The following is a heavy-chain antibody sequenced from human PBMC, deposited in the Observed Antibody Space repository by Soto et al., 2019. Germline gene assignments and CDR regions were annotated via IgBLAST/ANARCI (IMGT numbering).Heavy chain of an antibody. D-gene: IGHD3-16*01. J-gene: IGHJ4*02. Sequence: SSETLSLTCTVSGGSISSYYWSWIRQPPGKGLEWIGYIYYSGSTNYNPSLKSRVTISVDTSKNQFSLKLSSVTAADTAVYYCARQSMITFEAFAYWGQGTLVTVSS. CDR2: IYYSGST. V-gene: IGHV4-59*08. CDR3: ARQSMITFEAFAY. CDR1: GGSISSYY.